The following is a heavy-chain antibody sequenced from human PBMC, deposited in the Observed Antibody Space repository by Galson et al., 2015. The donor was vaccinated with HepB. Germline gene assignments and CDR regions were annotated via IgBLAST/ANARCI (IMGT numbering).Heavy chain of an antibody. Sequence: SVKVSCKVSGYTLTELSMHWVRQAPGKGLEWMGGFDPEDGETIYAQKFQGRVTMTEDTSTDTAYMELSSLRSEDTAVYYCATDMGRYDLGVYWGQGTLVTVSS. V-gene: IGHV1-24*01. CDR3: ATDMGRYDLGVY. CDR1: GYTLTELS. CDR2: FDPEDGET. D-gene: IGHD2-2*01. J-gene: IGHJ4*02.